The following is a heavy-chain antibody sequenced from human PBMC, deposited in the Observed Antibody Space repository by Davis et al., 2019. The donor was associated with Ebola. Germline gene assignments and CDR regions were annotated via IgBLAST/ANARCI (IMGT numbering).Heavy chain of an antibody. V-gene: IGHV3-30-3*01. CDR2: ISYDGSNK. J-gene: IGHJ4*02. D-gene: IGHD2-2*01. CDR1: GFTFSDYY. CDR3: ARACRYCSSTSWLEPPFLDY. Sequence: GESLKISCAASGFTFSDYYMSWLRQAPGKGLEWVAVISYDGSNKYYADSVKGRFTISRDNSKNTLYLQMNSLRAEDTAVYYCARACRYCSSTSWLEPPFLDYWGQGTLVTVSS.